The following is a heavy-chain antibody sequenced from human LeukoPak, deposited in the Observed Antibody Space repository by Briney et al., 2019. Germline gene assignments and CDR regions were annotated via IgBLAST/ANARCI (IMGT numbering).Heavy chain of an antibody. J-gene: IGHJ3*01. V-gene: IGHV1-8*01. CDR1: GYIITSFD. CDR2: MNPNTGNT. Sequence: ASVKVSCKASGYIITSFDISWVRQTTGQGLEWMGWMNPNTGNTGYAQSFQGRVTMTRDTSISTAYMELSSLRSEDTAVYYCVRSVTASSSNAFDLWGQGTMVTVSS. CDR3: VRSVTASSSNAFDL. D-gene: IGHD6-6*01.